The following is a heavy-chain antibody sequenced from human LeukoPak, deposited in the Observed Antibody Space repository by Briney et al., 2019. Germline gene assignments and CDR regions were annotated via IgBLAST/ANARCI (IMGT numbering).Heavy chain of an antibody. D-gene: IGHD2-15*01. CDR3: ARDGSCFDF. Sequence: PGGSLRLSCGASGFSFSEYWMSWVRQAPGRGPEWVANIKGDRSKIYYVDSVKGRFTISRDNDKNSLYLQMNNLRVEDTAVYHCARDGSCFDFWGQGALVTVSS. CDR2: IKGDRSKI. J-gene: IGHJ4*02. V-gene: IGHV3-7*01. CDR1: GFSFSEYW.